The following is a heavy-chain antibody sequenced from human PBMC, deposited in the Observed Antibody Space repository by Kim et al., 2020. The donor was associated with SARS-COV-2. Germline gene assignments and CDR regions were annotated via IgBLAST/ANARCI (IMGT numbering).Heavy chain of an antibody. Sequence: SETLSLTCAVYGGSFSGYYWSWIRQPPGKGLEWIGEINHSGSTNYNPSLKSRVTISVDTSKNQFSLKLSSVTAADTAVYYCASSYGSGSYYNEPVDYWGQGTLVTVSS. J-gene: IGHJ4*02. CDR2: INHSGST. CDR3: ASSYGSGSYYNEPVDY. D-gene: IGHD3-10*01. V-gene: IGHV4-34*01. CDR1: GGSFSGYY.